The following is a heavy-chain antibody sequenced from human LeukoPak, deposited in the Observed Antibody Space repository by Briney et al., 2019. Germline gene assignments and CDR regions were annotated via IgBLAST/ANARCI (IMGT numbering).Heavy chain of an antibody. D-gene: IGHD3-3*01. CDR3: ARDMEFWSGSDY. CDR2: IREDGSEK. Sequence: ETLSLTCTVSGGSISNNNYYWGWIRQPPRKGLEWVASIREDGSEKTSVDSVKGRFTISRDNAKNSLYLQMDSLRAEDTAVYYCARDMEFWSGSDYWGQGTLVTVSS. J-gene: IGHJ4*02. CDR1: GGSISNNNYY. V-gene: IGHV3-7*01.